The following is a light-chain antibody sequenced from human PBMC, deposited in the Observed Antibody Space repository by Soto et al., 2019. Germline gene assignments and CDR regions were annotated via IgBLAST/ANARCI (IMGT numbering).Light chain of an antibody. CDR2: DVS. CDR1: SSDVGGYNY. CDR3: SSYTSSRLYV. Sequence: QSVLTQPASVSGSPGQSITISCTGTSSDVGGYNYVSWYQQLPGKAPKLMIYDVSDRPSGVSNRFSGSKSGNTASLTISGLQTEDEADYYCSSYTSSRLYVFGTGTKVTVL. J-gene: IGLJ1*01. V-gene: IGLV2-14*01.